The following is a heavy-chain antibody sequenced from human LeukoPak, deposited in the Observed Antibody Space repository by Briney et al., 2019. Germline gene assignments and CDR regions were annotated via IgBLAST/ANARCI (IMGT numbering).Heavy chain of an antibody. D-gene: IGHD1-26*01. J-gene: IGHJ4*02. Sequence: GGPLRLSCAASGFTVSSNYMSWVRQAPGKGLEWVSVIYSGGSTYYADSVKGRFTISRDNSKNTLFLQMNSLRAEDTAVYYCARDPYSGSYFGYWGQGTLVTVSS. CDR3: ARDPYSGSYFGY. CDR1: GFTVSSNY. CDR2: IYSGGST. V-gene: IGHV3-53*01.